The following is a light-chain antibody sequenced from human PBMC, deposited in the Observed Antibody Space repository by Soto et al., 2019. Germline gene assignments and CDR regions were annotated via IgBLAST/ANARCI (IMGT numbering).Light chain of an antibody. CDR2: DAS. CDR1: QNINFY. V-gene: IGKV3-11*01. J-gene: IGKJ4*01. CDR3: QQRTDWPLT. Sequence: EIVLTQSPATLSVSPGETATVSCRASQNINFYLAWYQQKPGQAPKLLIYDASNRATGIPTRFSASGSGTDFTLTITSLEPEDFAVYYCQQRTDWPLTFGGGTKVEIK.